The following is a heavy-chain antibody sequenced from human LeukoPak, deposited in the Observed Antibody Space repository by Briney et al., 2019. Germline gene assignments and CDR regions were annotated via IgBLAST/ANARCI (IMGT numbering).Heavy chain of an antibody. D-gene: IGHD3-10*01. CDR3: ARGLEEGFGELTYNWFDP. CDR1: GFTFSSYS. J-gene: IGHJ5*02. V-gene: IGHV3-21*01. CDR2: ISSSSSYI. Sequence: GGSLRLSCAASGFTFSSYSMNWVRQAPGKGLEWVPSISSSSSYIYYADSVKGRFTISRDNAKNSLYLQMNSLRAEDTAVYYCARGLEEGFGELTYNWFDPWGQGTLVTVSS.